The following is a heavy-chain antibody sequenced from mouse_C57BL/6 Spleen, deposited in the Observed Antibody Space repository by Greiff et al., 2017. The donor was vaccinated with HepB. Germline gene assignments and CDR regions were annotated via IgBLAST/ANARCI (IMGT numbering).Heavy chain of an antibody. V-gene: IGHV1-64*01. Sequence: QVQLKQPGAELVKPGASVKLSCKASGYTFTSYWMHWVKQRPGQGLEWIGMIHPNSGSTNYNEKFKSKATLTVDKSSSTAYMQLSSLTSEDSAVYYCARPYYYGSSYYWYFDVWGTGTTVTVSS. CDR1: GYTFTSYW. J-gene: IGHJ1*03. CDR2: IHPNSGST. D-gene: IGHD1-1*01. CDR3: ARPYYYGSSYYWYFDV.